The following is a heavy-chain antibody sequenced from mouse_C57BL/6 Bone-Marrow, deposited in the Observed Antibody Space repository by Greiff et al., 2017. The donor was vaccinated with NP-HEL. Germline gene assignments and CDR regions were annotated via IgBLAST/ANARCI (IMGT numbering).Heavy chain of an antibody. Sequence: VHVKQSVAELVRPGASVKLSCTASGFNIKNTYMHWVKQRPEQGLEWIGRIDPANGNTKYAPKFQGKATITADTSSNTAYLQLSSLTSEDTAIYYCARGGQLRPLAMDYWGQGTSVTVSS. J-gene: IGHJ4*01. CDR1: GFNIKNTY. V-gene: IGHV14-3*01. D-gene: IGHD3-2*02. CDR2: IDPANGNT. CDR3: ARGGQLRPLAMDY.